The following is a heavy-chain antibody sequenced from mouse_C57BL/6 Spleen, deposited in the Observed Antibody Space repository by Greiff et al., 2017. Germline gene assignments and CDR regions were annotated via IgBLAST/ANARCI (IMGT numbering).Heavy chain of an antibody. D-gene: IGHD2-5*01. CDR3: ATYSSYLDY. J-gene: IGHJ2*01. CDR2: IHPNSGST. Sequence: QVQLKQPGAELVKPGASVKLSCKASGYTFTSYWMPWVKQRPGQGLEWIGMIHPNSGSTNYNEKFKSKATLTVDKSSSTAYMQLSILTSEDAAVYYCATYSSYLDYWGQGTTLTVSS. CDR1: GYTFTSYW. V-gene: IGHV1-64*01.